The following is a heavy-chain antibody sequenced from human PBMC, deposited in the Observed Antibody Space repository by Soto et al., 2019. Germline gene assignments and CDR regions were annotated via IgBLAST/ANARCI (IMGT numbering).Heavy chain of an antibody. CDR3: ASRYLEYCSSASCSAPYDY. Sequence: LRLSCAASGFTFTTYWMSWVRQAPGKGLEWVANIKQDGSEKYYVDSVKGRFTISRDNTKKSLYLQMNSLRAEDTAVYYCASRYLEYCSSASCSAPYDYWGQGTLVTVSS. CDR1: GFTFTTYW. V-gene: IGHV3-7*05. CDR2: IKQDGSEK. J-gene: IGHJ4*02. D-gene: IGHD2-2*01.